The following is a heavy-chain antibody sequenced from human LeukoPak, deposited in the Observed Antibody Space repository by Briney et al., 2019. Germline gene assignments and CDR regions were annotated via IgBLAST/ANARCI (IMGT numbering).Heavy chain of an antibody. CDR1: GFTFSSYA. D-gene: IGHD6-25*01. J-gene: IGHJ6*02. Sequence: GGSLRLSCAASGFTFSSYAMHWVRQAPGKGLEWVANIKQDGSEKYSLDSLKGRFTISRDNAKRSLYLQMNSLRAEDTAVYYCARYQGGGWDVWGQGTTVTVSS. V-gene: IGHV3-7*01. CDR3: ARYQGGGWDV. CDR2: IKQDGSEK.